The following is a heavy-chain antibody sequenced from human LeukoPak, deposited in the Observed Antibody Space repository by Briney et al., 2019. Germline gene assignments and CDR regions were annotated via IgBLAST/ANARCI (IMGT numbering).Heavy chain of an antibody. CDR1: GFTFSSYG. J-gene: IGHJ4*02. Sequence: GGSLRLSCAASGFTFSSYGMHWVRQAPGKGLEWVAFIRYDGSNKYYADSVQGRFTISRDNSKNTLYLQMNSLRAEDTAVYYCAKAIAARLRAFDYWGQGTLVTVSS. D-gene: IGHD6-6*01. CDR2: IRYDGSNK. V-gene: IGHV3-30*02. CDR3: AKAIAARLRAFDY.